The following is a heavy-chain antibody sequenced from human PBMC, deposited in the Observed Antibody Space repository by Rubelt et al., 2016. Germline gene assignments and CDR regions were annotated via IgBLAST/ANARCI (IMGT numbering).Heavy chain of an antibody. CDR3: ARGGMGGSTGYFDY. J-gene: IGHJ4*02. V-gene: IGHV3-33*01. CDR2: IWYDGSNK. D-gene: IGHD1-26*01. Sequence: GGVVQPGRSLRLSCAASGFTFSSYGMHWVRQAPGKGLEWVAVIWYDGSNKYYAASVKGRFTISRDNSKNTLYLQMNSLRAEDTAVYYCARGGMGGSTGYFDYWGQGTLVTVSS. CDR1: GFTFSSYG.